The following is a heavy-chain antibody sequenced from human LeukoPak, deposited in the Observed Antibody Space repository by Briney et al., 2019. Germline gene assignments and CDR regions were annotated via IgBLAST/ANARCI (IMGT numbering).Heavy chain of an antibody. V-gene: IGHV1-69*04. CDR1: GGTFSSYA. J-gene: IGHJ4*02. CDR2: IIPILGIA. CDR3: ARGRYSSGWYFDY. D-gene: IGHD6-19*01. Sequence: SVKVSCKASGGTFSSYAISWVRQAPGQGLEWMGRIIPILGIANYAQKFQGRVTITADKSTSTAYMELSSLRSEDTAVYYCARGRYSSGWYFDYWGQGTLVTVSS.